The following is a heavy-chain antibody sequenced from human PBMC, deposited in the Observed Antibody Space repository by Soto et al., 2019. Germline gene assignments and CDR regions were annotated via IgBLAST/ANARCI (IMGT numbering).Heavy chain of an antibody. CDR1: DHSMSGDVW. CDR3: ARKIGGNAACDD. D-gene: IGHD2-15*01. J-gene: IGHJ4*02. V-gene: IGHV4-28*01. Sequence: QVQLRESGPGLVKPSDTLSLPSVVSDHSMSGDVWWGWIRQPPGRGRELIGYTKSTGSTHFNPSLASQVTMSVDTSRNQLSLKRSSVTAGDTGVYYIARKIGGNAACDDWGQGNLVTVSA. CDR2: TKSTGST.